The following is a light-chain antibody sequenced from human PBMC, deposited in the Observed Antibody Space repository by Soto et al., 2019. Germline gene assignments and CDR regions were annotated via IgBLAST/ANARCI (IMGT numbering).Light chain of an antibody. V-gene: IGLV2-14*01. Sequence: QSVLTQPASVSGSPGQSITISCTGTSGDIGSYNRVSWYQQHPGKAPKLIIYEVTDRPSGVSNRFSGSKSGNTASLTISGLQAEDEAEYYCQSYDSSRSPLYVFGTGTKVTVL. CDR3: QSYDSSRSPLYV. CDR2: EVT. J-gene: IGLJ1*01. CDR1: SGDIGSYNR.